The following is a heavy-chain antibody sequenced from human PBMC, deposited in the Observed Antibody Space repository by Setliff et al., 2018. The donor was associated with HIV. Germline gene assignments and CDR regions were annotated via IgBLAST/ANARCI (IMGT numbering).Heavy chain of an antibody. CDR2: INAGNGNT. CDR3: ARERDSSGYQFDP. J-gene: IGHJ5*02. D-gene: IGHD3-22*01. CDR1: NYTLINYG. Sequence: GASVKVSCKASNYTLINYGVSWVRQAPGQGLEWMGWINAGNGNTRYSQEFQGRVTITKDTFATTAYMELRSLRSEDTGLYYCARERDSSGYQFDPWGQGTLVTVSS. V-gene: IGHV1-18*01.